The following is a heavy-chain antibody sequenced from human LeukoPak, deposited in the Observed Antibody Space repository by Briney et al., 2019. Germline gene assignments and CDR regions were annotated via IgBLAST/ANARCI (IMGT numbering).Heavy chain of an antibody. V-gene: IGHV3-30*03. CDR3: ASDREPSRILLVADY. D-gene: IGHD2-8*01. CDR1: GFTFSSYG. CDR2: ISYDGSNK. J-gene: IGHJ4*02. Sequence: GRSLRLSCAASGFTFSSYGMHWVRQAPGKGLEWVAVISYDGSNKYYVDSVKGRFTISRDNSKNTLYLQMISLRAEDTAVYYCASDREPSRILLVADYWGQGTLVTVSS.